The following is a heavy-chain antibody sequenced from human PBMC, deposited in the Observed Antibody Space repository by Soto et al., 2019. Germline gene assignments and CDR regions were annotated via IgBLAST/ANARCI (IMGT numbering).Heavy chain of an antibody. D-gene: IGHD6-19*01. Sequence: EVQLLVSGGGLVQPGGSLRLSCAASGFTFSSYAMSWVRQAPGKGLEWVSAISGSGGSTYYADSVTGRFTISRDNSKNTLYLQMNSLRAEDTAVYYCARDSHVGSGWQLTADYWGQGTLVTVSS. CDR3: ARDSHVGSGWQLTADY. J-gene: IGHJ4*02. CDR2: ISGSGGST. V-gene: IGHV3-23*01. CDR1: GFTFSSYA.